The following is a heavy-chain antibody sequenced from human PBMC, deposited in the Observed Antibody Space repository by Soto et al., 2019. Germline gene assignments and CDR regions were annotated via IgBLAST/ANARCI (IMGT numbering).Heavy chain of an antibody. CDR3: ARNVVVVAATYYYYGMDV. D-gene: IGHD2-15*01. V-gene: IGHV1-2*02. J-gene: IGHJ6*02. Sequence: GASVKVSCKASGYTFTGYYMHWVRQAPGQGLEWMGWINPNSGGTNYAQKFQGRVTMTRDTSISTAYMGLSRLRSDDTAVYYCARNVVVVAATYYYYGMDVWGQGTTVTVSS. CDR1: GYTFTGYY. CDR2: INPNSGGT.